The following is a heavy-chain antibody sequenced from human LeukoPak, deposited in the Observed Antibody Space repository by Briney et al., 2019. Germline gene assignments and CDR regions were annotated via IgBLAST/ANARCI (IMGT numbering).Heavy chain of an antibody. Sequence: SETLSLACTVSGGSISSYYWSWIRQPPGKGLEWIGYIYYSGSTNYNPSLKSRVTISVDTSKNQFSLKLSSVTAADTAVYYCARCSSGWYEDYWGQGTLVTVSS. CDR1: GGSISSYY. D-gene: IGHD6-19*01. CDR2: IYYSGST. CDR3: ARCSSGWYEDY. V-gene: IGHV4-59*08. J-gene: IGHJ4*02.